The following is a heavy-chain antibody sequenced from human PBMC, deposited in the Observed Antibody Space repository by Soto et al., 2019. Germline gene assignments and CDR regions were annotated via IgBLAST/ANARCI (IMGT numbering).Heavy chain of an antibody. D-gene: IGHD3-9*01. J-gene: IGHJ4*02. CDR2: IYPGDGGT. CDR1: GYTFTHYY. CDR3: SRGYFDWGHY. Sequence: QVQLVQSGAEVKKPGASVKVSCKASGYTFTHYYMHWVRQAPGQGLEWMGIIYPGDGGTTYAQKFQGRVTMTRDTSTSTVYMELSSLASEDTALYYCSRGYFDWGHYGGQGTLVIVSS. V-gene: IGHV1-46*01.